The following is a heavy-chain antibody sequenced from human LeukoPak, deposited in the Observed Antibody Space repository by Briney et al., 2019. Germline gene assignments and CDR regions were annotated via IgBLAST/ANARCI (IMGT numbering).Heavy chain of an antibody. CDR2: IIPIFGTA. CDR3: ARPAVAGLYYFDY. CDR1: GGTFSSYA. V-gene: IGHV1-69*13. Sequence: EASVKVSCKASGGTFSSYAISWVRQAPGQGLDWMGGIIPIFGTANYAQKFQGRVTITADESTSTAYMELSSLRSEDTAVYYCARPAVAGLYYFDYWGQGTLVTVSS. J-gene: IGHJ4*02. D-gene: IGHD6-19*01.